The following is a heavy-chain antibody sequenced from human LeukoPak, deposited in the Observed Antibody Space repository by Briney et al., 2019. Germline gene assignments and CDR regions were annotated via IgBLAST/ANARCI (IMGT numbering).Heavy chain of an antibody. J-gene: IGHJ3*02. CDR2: IKQDGSDK. Sequence: GGSLRLSCAASGFTFSYDWMSWVRQAPGKGLEWVANIKQDGSDKYYVDSVKGRFTISRDNAKNSLYLQMNSLSAEDTAMYYCTRDLTNWNDATFVIWGQGTMVTVSS. CDR3: TRDLTNWNDATFVI. D-gene: IGHD1-1*01. CDR1: GFTFSYDW. V-gene: IGHV3-7*01.